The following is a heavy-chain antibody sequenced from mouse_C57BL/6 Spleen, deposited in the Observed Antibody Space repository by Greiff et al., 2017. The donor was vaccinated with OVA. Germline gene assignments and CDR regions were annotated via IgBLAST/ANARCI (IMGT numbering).Heavy chain of an antibody. CDR1: GYAFTNYL. CDR2: INPGSGGT. V-gene: IGHV1-54*01. Sequence: VQRVESGAELVRPGTSVKVSCKASGYAFTNYLIEWVKQRPGQGLEWIGVINPGSGGTNYNEKFKGKATLTADKSSSTAYMQLSSLTSEDSAVYFCARGDRYFDYWGQGTTLTVSS. CDR3: ARGDRYFDY. J-gene: IGHJ2*01. D-gene: IGHD3-3*01.